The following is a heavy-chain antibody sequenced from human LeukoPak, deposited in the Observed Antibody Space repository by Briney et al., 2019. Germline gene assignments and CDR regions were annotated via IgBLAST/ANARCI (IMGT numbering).Heavy chain of an antibody. Sequence: SETLSLTCTVSGGSISSSSYYWGWIRQPPGKGLEWIGSIYYSGSTYYNPSLKSRVTISVDTSKNQFSLKLSSVTAADTAVYYCARASITIFGVVFDYWGREPWSPSPQ. CDR2: IYYSGST. D-gene: IGHD3-3*01. J-gene: IGHJ4*02. CDR1: GGSISSSSYY. V-gene: IGHV4-39*01. CDR3: ARASITIFGVVFDY.